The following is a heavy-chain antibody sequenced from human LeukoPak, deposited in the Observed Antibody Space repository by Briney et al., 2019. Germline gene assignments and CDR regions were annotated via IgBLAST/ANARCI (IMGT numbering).Heavy chain of an antibody. V-gene: IGHV1-69*02. CDR3: ARARSSSWPRVQYYMDV. D-gene: IGHD6-13*01. CDR2: IIPILGIA. Sequence: SVKVSCKASGGTFSSYTISWVRQAPGQGLEWMGRIIPILGIANYAQKFQGRVTITADKSTSTAYMELSSLRSEDTAVYYCARARSSSWPRVQYYMDVWGKGTTVTVSS. J-gene: IGHJ6*03. CDR1: GGTFSSYT.